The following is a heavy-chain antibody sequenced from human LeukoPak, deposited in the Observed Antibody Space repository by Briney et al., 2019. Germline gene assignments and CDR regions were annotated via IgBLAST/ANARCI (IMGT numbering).Heavy chain of an antibody. CDR3: AKLTGSGSDRFDY. V-gene: IGHV3-43*01. J-gene: IGHJ4*02. CDR1: GFTFDDYS. D-gene: IGHD3-10*01. Sequence: GGSLRLSCAASGFTFDDYSMHWVRQAPGKGLEWVSLISWDGSSTYYADSVKGRFTISRDNSKNTLYLQMNSLRAEDTAVYYCAKLTGSGSDRFDYWGQGTLVTVSS. CDR2: ISWDGSST.